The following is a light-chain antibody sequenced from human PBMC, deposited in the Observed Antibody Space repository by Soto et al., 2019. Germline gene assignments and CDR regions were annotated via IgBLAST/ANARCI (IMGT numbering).Light chain of an antibody. CDR3: TSTTPGSPYV. CDR1: SSDVGNYNY. V-gene: IGLV2-14*01. Sequence: QSALTQPASVSGSPGQSITISCTGTSSDVGNYNYVSWYQQYPGRVPKLLIYMVSNRPSGVSNRFSGSKSGNTASLTISGLQAEDEADYFCTSTTPGSPYVFGTGTKVTV. CDR2: MVS. J-gene: IGLJ1*01.